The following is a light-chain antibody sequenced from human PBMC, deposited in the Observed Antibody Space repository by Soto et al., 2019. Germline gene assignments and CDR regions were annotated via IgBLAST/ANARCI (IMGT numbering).Light chain of an antibody. Sequence: EIVLTQSPATLSLSPGERATLSCRASQGVSSYLAWYQQKPGQTPRLLIYDASNRAPGISARFSGSGSGTEFTLTIISLQSEDFAVYYCQEYIHWPPGMFGPGTTVDIK. CDR1: QGVSSY. V-gene: IGKV3-15*01. CDR2: DAS. J-gene: IGKJ1*01. CDR3: QEYIHWPPGM.